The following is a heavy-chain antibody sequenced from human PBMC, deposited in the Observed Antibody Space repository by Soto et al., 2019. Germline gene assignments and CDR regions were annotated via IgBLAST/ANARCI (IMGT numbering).Heavy chain of an antibody. J-gene: IGHJ5*02. V-gene: IGHV3-74*01. Sequence: EGQLVESGGGLVQPGESLRLSCAASGFTFSSYWMHWVRQVPGKGLVWVSRIDNDGNSPAYADSVKGRFTISRDNAKNTVSLQMNSLRGEDTAMYYCVRDRPHNWFDPWGQGTLVTVSS. CDR3: VRDRPHNWFDP. CDR2: IDNDGNSP. CDR1: GFTFSSYW.